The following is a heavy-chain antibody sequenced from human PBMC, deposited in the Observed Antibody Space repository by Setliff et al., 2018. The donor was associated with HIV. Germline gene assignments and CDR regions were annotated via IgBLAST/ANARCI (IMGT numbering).Heavy chain of an antibody. CDR2: IIPIFGTA. CDR1: GGTFSSYA. V-gene: IGHV1-69*13. D-gene: IGHD3-22*01. CDR3: ARGGNYYDSSGGFDY. J-gene: IGHJ4*02. Sequence: SVKVSCKASGGTFSSYAISWVRQAPGQGLEWMGGIIPIFGTADYAQKFQGRVTITADESTSTAYMELSSLRSEDTAVYYCARGGNYYDSSGGFDYWGQGTLVTVSS.